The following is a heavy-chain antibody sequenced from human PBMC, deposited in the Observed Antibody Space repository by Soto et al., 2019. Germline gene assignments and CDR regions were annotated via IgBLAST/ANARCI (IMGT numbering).Heavy chain of an antibody. V-gene: IGHV3-23*01. CDR3: AKDGRDSGSYSPMDV. J-gene: IGHJ6*02. CDR2: ITNRGGST. Sequence: PGGSLRLSCAASGLTFSSYAITWVRKAPGKGLEWVSTITNRGGSTDYADSVKGRFTISRGNSKNTLYLQMNSLRAEDTGVYYCAKDGRDSGSYSPMDVWGQGTTVTVSS. D-gene: IGHD3-10*01. CDR1: GLTFSSYA.